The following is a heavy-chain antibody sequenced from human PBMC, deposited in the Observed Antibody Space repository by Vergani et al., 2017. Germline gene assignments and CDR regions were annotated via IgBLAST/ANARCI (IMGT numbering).Heavy chain of an antibody. CDR2: INHSGST. D-gene: IGHD6-19*01. CDR1: GGSFSGYY. V-gene: IGHV4-34*01. J-gene: IGHJ4*02. CDR3: ARGVAPEEGIAVAGIPFDY. Sequence: QVQLQQWGAGLLKPSETLSLTCAVYGGSFSGYYWSWIRQPPGKGLEWIGEINHSGSTNYNPSLKSRVTISVDTSKNQFSLKLSSVTAADTAVYYCARGVAPEEGIAVAGIPFDYWGQETLVTVSS.